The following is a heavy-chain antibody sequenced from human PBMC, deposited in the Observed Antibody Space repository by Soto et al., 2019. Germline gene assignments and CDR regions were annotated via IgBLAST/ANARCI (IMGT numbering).Heavy chain of an antibody. J-gene: IGHJ2*01. CDR2: INPNSGGT. CDR1: GYTFTGYY. Sequence: QVQLVQSGAEVKKPGASVKVSCKASGYTFTGYYMHWVRQAPGQGLEWMGWINPNSGGTNYAQKFQGWVTMTRDTSISTSYMELSRLRSDDTAVYYCARSDYGDYGWYFDLWGRGTLVTVSS. V-gene: IGHV1-2*04. D-gene: IGHD4-17*01. CDR3: ARSDYGDYGWYFDL.